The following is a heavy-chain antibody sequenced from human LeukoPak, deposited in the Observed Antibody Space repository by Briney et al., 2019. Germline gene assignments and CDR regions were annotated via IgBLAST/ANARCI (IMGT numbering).Heavy chain of an antibody. Sequence: SETLSLTCTVSGGSISSGSYYWGWIRQPPGKGLEWIGNLFYSGSTYYNPSLKTRVTISVDTSKNQFALKLSSVTAADTAIYXCARRTSGKSDFDYWGQGTLVTVSS. CDR2: LFYSGST. CDR3: ARRTSGKSDFDY. CDR1: GGSISSGSYY. J-gene: IGHJ4*02. V-gene: IGHV4-39*01. D-gene: IGHD1-26*01.